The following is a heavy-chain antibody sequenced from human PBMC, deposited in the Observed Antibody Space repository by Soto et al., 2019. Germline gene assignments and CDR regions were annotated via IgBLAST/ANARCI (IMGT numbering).Heavy chain of an antibody. J-gene: IGHJ4*02. CDR2: INPNSGGT. Sequence: QVQLVQSGAEGKKPGASVKVSCKASGYTFTGYYIHWVRQAPGQGLEWMGWINPNSGGTNYAQKFQGWVTMTRDTSISTAYMELSRLTSDDTAVYYCATACRDGYNCLDYWGQGTLVTVSS. D-gene: IGHD5-12*01. CDR1: GYTFTGYY. V-gene: IGHV1-2*04. CDR3: ATACRDGYNCLDY.